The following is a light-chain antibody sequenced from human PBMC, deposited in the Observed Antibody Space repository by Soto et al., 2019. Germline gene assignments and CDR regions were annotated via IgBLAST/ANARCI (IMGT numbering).Light chain of an antibody. CDR3: QQYNV. CDR2: KAS. J-gene: IGKJ4*01. Sequence: DIQMTQSPSTLSASVGDRVTITCRPSQAISDWLAWYQQRPGEAPRLLIYKASNLESGVPSRFSGSRSETEFTLTISSLQPEDFVTYYCQQYNVFGGGTKVEI. V-gene: IGKV1-5*03. CDR1: QAISDW.